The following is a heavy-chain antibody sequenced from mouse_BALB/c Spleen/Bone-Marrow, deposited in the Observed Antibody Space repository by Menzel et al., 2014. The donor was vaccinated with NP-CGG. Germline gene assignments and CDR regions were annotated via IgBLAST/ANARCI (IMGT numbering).Heavy chain of an antibody. J-gene: IGHJ4*01. Sequence: LQQSGSELVRPGASVKLSCKASGYTFTSYWMHWVKQRPGQGLEWIGNIYPGSGSTNYDEKFKNKATLIVDTSSSTAYMQLSSLTSEDSAVYYCTRSPITTVVAETMDYWGQGTSVTVSS. D-gene: IGHD1-1*01. CDR3: TRSPITTVVAETMDY. CDR1: GYTFTSYW. CDR2: IYPGSGST. V-gene: IGHV1S22*01.